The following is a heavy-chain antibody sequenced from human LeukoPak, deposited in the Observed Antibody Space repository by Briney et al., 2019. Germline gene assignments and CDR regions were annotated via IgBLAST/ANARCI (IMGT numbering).Heavy chain of an antibody. J-gene: IGHJ4*02. CDR1: GGIFSNYG. D-gene: IGHD7-27*01. Sequence: ASVKVSCKTSGGIFSNYGINWVRQAPGQGLEWMGIINPSGGSTSYAQKFQGRVTMTRDTSISTAYMELSRLRSDDTAVYYCARGPHWDPHFDYWGQGTLVTVSS. V-gene: IGHV1-46*01. CDR3: ARGPHWDPHFDY. CDR2: INPSGGST.